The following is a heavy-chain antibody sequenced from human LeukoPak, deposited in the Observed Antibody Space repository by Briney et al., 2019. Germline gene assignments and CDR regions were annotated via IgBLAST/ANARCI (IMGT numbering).Heavy chain of an antibody. CDR3: ARDEEIPGDPGFDY. D-gene: IGHD7-27*01. V-gene: IGHV3-30*02. CDR1: GFTFSSYG. CDR2: IRYDGSNK. J-gene: IGHJ4*02. Sequence: PGGSLRLSCAASGFTFSSYGMHWVRQAPGKGLEWVAFIRYDGSNKYYADSVKGRFTISRDNSKNTLYLQMNSLRAEDTAVYYCARDEEIPGDPGFDYWGQGTLVTVSS.